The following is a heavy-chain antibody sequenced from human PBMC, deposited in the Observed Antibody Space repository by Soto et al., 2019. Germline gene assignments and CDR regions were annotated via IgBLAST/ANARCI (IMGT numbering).Heavy chain of an antibody. CDR3: ASSMVRGVISYYYYYYGMDV. D-gene: IGHD3-10*01. V-gene: IGHV4-61*01. CDR2: IYYSGST. Sequence: SETLSLTCTVSGGSVSSGSYYWSWIRQPPGKGLEWIGYIYYSGSTNYNPSLKSRVTISVDTSKNQFSLKLSSVTAADTAVYYCASSMVRGVISYYYYYYGMDVWGQGTTVTVS. J-gene: IGHJ6*02. CDR1: GGSVSSGSYY.